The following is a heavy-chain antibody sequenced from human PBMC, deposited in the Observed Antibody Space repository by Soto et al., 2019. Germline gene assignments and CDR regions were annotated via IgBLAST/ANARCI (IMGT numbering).Heavy chain of an antibody. D-gene: IGHD3-22*01. CDR3: ARFGYSTNIGIDY. J-gene: IGHJ4*02. CDR2: IYYSGST. Sequence: QVQLQESGPGLVKPSQTLSLTCTVSGGSISSGGYYWSWIRQHPGKGLEWIGYIYYSGSTYYNPSLKSRVTISVDTSKHQFSLKLSSVTAADTAVYYCARFGYSTNIGIDYWGQGTLVTVSS. V-gene: IGHV4-31*03. CDR1: GGSISSGGYY.